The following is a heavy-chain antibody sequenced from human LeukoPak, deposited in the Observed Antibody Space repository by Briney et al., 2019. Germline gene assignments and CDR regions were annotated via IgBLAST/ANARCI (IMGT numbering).Heavy chain of an antibody. J-gene: IGHJ4*02. CDR1: GFTFSDYY. D-gene: IGHD3-3*01. V-gene: IGHV3-11*04. CDR2: ISSSSSTI. Sequence: GGSLRLSCAASGFTFSDYYMSWIRQAPGKGLEWVSYISSSSSTIYYADSVKGRFTISRDNAKNSLYLQMNSLRDEDTAVYYCARDAGVLEWLLSSDYWGQGTLVTVSS. CDR3: ARDAGVLEWLLSSDY.